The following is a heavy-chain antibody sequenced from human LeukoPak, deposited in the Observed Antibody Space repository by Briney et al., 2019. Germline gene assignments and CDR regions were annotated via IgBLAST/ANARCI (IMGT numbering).Heavy chain of an antibody. D-gene: IGHD3-22*01. CDR2: ISYDGSNK. V-gene: IGHV3-30-3*01. CDR3: ARDLSPDYYDSSGYYVD. J-gene: IGHJ4*02. Sequence: GGSLRLSCAASGFTFSSYAMHWVRQAPGKGLEWVAVISYDGSNKYCADSVKGRFTISRDNSKNTLYLQMNSLRAEDTAVYYCARDLSPDYYDSSGYYVDWGQGTLVTVSS. CDR1: GFTFSSYA.